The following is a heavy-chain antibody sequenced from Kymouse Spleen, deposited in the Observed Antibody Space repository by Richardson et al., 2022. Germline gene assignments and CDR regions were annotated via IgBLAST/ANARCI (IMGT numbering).Heavy chain of an antibody. J-gene: IGHJ6*02. CDR2: INHSGST. CDR3: ARVLWFGELLRYYYGMDV. V-gene: IGHV4-34*01. Sequence: QVQLQQWGAGLLKPSETLSLTCAVYGGSFSGYYWSWIRQPPGKGLEWIGEINHSGSTNYNPSLKSRVTISVDTSKNQFSLKLSSVTAADTAVYYCARVLWFGELLRYYYGMDVWGQGTTVTVSS. CDR1: GGSFSGYY. D-gene: IGHD3-10*01.